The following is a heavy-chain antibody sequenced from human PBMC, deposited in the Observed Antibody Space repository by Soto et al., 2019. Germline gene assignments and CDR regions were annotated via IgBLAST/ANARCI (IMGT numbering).Heavy chain of an antibody. CDR1: GFTFSSYG. D-gene: IGHD2-2*01. V-gene: IGHV3-30*18. J-gene: IGHJ4*02. CDR2: ISDDGSNK. Sequence: QVQLVESGGGVVQPGRSLRLSCAASGFTFSSYGMHWVRQAPGKGLEWVAVISDDGSNKYYADSVKGRFTISRDNSKNTLYLQMNSLRAEDTAVYYCANYCRSNSCFSGGLEHWGQGTLVTVSS. CDR3: ANYCRSNSCFSGGLEH.